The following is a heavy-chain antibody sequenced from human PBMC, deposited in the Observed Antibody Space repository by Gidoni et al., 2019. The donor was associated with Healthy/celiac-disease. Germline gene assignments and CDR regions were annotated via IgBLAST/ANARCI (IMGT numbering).Heavy chain of an antibody. V-gene: IGHV4-34*01. Sequence: QVQLQQWGAGLLKPSETLSLTCAVYGGSFSGYYWSWIRQPPGKGLEWIGEINHSGSTNYNPALKSRVTISVDTSKNQFSLKLSSVTAADTAVYYCAREARDCSGGSCSRYYFDYWGQGTLVTVSS. CDR1: GGSFSGYY. J-gene: IGHJ4*02. D-gene: IGHD2-15*01. CDR2: INHSGST. CDR3: AREARDCSGGSCSRYYFDY.